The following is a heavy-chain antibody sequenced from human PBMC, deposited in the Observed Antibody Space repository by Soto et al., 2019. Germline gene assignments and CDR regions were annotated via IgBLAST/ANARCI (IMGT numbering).Heavy chain of an antibody. CDR2: INQSGST. Sequence: SETLSLTCAVYGGSFSGSYWNWIRQPPGKGLEWIGEINQSGSTNYNPSLKSRVTISVDTSKNQFSLKLSSVTAADSAVYYCARVVGSSGWYYGSFDIWGPGTIVTVSS. D-gene: IGHD6-19*01. V-gene: IGHV4-34*01. J-gene: IGHJ3*02. CDR1: GGSFSGSY. CDR3: ARVVGSSGWYYGSFDI.